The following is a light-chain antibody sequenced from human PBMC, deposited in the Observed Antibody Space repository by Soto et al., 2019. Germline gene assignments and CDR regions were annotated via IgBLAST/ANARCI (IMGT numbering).Light chain of an antibody. J-gene: IGKJ5*01. CDR2: GAS. V-gene: IGKV3-20*01. CDR1: QSVSATY. CDR3: QQYGSSPT. Sequence: EVVLTQSPGTLSLSPGERATLSCRASQSVSATYIAWYQQKSGQAPRLLLYGASSRATGIPDRFSGSGSGTEFTLTIDRLEPEDFAVYYCQQYGSSPTFGQGTRLEIK.